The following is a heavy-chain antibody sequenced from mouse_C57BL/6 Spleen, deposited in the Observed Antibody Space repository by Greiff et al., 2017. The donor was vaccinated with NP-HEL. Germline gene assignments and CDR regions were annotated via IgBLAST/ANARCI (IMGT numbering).Heavy chain of an antibody. V-gene: IGHV5-9*01. Sequence: EVKLMESGGGLVKPGGSLKLSCAASGFTFSSYTMSWVRQTPEQRLEWVATISGGGGNTYYPDSVKGRFTISRDNAKNTLYLQMSSLRSEDTALYYCARHEGAGYFDYWGQGTTLTVSS. CDR3: ARHEGAGYFDY. J-gene: IGHJ2*01. CDR1: GFTFSSYT. CDR2: ISGGGGNT. D-gene: IGHD4-1*01.